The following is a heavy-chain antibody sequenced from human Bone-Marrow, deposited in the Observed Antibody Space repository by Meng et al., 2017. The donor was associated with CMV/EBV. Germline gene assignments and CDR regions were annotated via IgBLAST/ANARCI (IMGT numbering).Heavy chain of an antibody. D-gene: IGHD3-9*01. V-gene: IGHV4-31*03. CDR1: GGSISSGGYY. CDR3: ARLYYDSLTGYYGVDYFDY. CDR2: IYYSGST. J-gene: IGHJ4*02. Sequence: LRLSCTVSGGSISSGGYYWSWIRQHPGKGLEWIVYIYYSGSTHYNPSLKSRVTISVDTSKNQFSLKLSSVTAAAAAVYYCARLYYDSLTGYYGVDYFDYWGQGTLVTVSS.